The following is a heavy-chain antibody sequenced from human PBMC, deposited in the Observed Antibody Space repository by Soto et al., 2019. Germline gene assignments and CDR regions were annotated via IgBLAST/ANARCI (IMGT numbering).Heavy chain of an antibody. D-gene: IGHD3-3*01. J-gene: IGHJ4*02. CDR1: GYTFTGYY. CDR3: ARDSDFGVVCDY. CDR2: INPNSGGT. V-gene: IGHV1-2*02. Sequence: ASVKVSCKASGYTFTGYYMHWVRQAPGQGLEWMGWINPNSGGTNYAQKLQGRVTMTTDTSTSTAYMELRSLRSDDTAVYYCARDSDFGVVCDYWGQGTLVTVSS.